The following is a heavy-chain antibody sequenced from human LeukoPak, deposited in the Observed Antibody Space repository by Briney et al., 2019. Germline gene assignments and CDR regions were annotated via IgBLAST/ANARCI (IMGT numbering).Heavy chain of an antibody. J-gene: IGHJ4*02. CDR2: ISYDVNNK. Sequence: PGGSLRLSCAAPGFTFSNYAMHWVRQAPGKGLEWVAVISYDVNNKYYGDSVEGRFTISRDNSKNTLYLQMNSLRPEDTAVYYCARATTATETAVYWGQGTLVTVSS. CDR3: ARATTATETAVY. V-gene: IGHV3-30-3*01. D-gene: IGHD1-1*01. CDR1: GFTFSNYA.